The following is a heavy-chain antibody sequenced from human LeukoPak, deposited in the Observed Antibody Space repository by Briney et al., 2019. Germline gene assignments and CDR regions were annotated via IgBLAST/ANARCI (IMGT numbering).Heavy chain of an antibody. Sequence: SETLSLTCSVSGYSLSSGYYWGWIRQPPGEGLEWIGSMFHSGRTYYNPSLESRVTMSVDTSKNQFSLKLSSVTAADTAVYYCARVRYNWNRDFDYWGQGTLVTVSS. CDR1: GYSLSSGYY. V-gene: IGHV4-38-2*02. J-gene: IGHJ4*02. D-gene: IGHD1-20*01. CDR2: MFHSGRT. CDR3: ARVRYNWNRDFDY.